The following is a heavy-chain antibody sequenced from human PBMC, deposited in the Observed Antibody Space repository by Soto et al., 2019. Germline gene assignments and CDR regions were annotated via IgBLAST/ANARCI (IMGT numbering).Heavy chain of an antibody. CDR3: ARGRGGAYCGGDCYSPYYYGMDV. V-gene: IGHV4-59*01. CDR1: GGSISSYY. D-gene: IGHD2-21*02. J-gene: IGHJ6*02. CDR2: IYYSGST. Sequence: SETLSLTCTVSGGSISSYYWSWIRQPPGKGLEWIGYIYYSGSTNYNPSLKSRVTISVDTSKNQFSLKLSPVTAADTAVYYCARGRGGAYCGGDCYSPYYYGMDVWGQGTTVTVSS.